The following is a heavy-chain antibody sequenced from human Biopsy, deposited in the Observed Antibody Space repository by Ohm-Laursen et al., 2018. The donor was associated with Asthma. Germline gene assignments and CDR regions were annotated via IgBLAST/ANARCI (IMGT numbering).Heavy chain of an antibody. J-gene: IGHJ3*02. CDR3: ARTYYDFLTGQVNDAFAI. V-gene: IGHV1-69*04. Sequence: GASVKVSCKAPGGSFSNFAFSWVRQAPGHGLEWMGTILTKFDITSYAEKFQGRVTITRDTSASTAYMELSSLRSEDTAVYYCARTYYDFLTGQVNDAFAIWGQGTMVTVSS. D-gene: IGHD3-9*01. CDR1: GGSFSNFA. CDR2: ILTKFDIT.